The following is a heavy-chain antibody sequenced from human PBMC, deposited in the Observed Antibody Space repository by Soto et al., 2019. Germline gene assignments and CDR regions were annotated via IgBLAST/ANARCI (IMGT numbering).Heavy chain of an antibody. Sequence: SETLSLTCVVSGDSISSTHWWTWVRQTPGKGLEWIGEIYHTGSTKYNPSLKNRVTISVDKSNNEFSLNLKSVTAEDTALYYCAKGRSYYYYYGVDVWGQGTTVTVSS. V-gene: IGHV4-4*02. CDR2: IYHTGST. J-gene: IGHJ6*02. CDR3: AKGRSYYYYYGVDV. CDR1: GDSISSTHW.